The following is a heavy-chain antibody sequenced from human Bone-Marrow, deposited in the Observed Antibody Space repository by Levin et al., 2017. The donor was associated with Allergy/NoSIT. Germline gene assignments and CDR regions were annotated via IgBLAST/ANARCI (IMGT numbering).Heavy chain of an antibody. J-gene: IGHJ5*02. CDR1: GGSFSGYY. Sequence: TTSETLSLTCAVYGGSFSGYYWSWIRQPPGKGLEWIGEINHSGSTNYNPSLKSRVTISVDTSKNQFSLKLSSVTAADTAVYYCARGLGSYSSSWYNWFDPWGQGTLVTVSS. CDR3: ARGLGSYSSSWYNWFDP. V-gene: IGHV4-34*01. CDR2: INHSGST. D-gene: IGHD6-13*01.